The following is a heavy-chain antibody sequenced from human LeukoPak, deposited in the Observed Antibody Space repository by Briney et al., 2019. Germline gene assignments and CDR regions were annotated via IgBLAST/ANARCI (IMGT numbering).Heavy chain of an antibody. CDR3: ARGYYDVLTGHPKNFDY. J-gene: IGHJ4*02. D-gene: IGHD3-9*01. CDR1: GGSFSGYY. V-gene: IGHV4-34*01. Sequence: SETLSLTCAVYGGSFSGYYWSWIRQSPGKGLEWIGSIYYSGSTYYNPSLKSRVTISVDTSKNQFSLKLSSVTAADTALYYCARGYYDVLTGHPKNFDYWDQGTLVTVSS. CDR2: IYYSGST.